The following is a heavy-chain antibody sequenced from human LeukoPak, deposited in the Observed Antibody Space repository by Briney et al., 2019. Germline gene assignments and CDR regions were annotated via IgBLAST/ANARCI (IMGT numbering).Heavy chain of an antibody. V-gene: IGHV3-23*01. CDR3: AKGAVMTSAGYYFDY. J-gene: IGHJ4*02. CDR1: GFTFSSYW. Sequence: PGGSLRLSCAVSGFTFSSYWMTWVRQAPGKGLEWVSAISGSGGSTYYADSVKGRFTISRDNSKNTLYLQMNSLRAEDTAVYYCAKGAVMTSAGYYFDYWGQGTLVTVSS. D-gene: IGHD3-22*01. CDR2: ISGSGGST.